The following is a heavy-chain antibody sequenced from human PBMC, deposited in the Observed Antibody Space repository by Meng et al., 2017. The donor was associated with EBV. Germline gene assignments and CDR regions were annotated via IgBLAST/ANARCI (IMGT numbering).Heavy chain of an antibody. V-gene: IGHV1-69*17. CDR3: VRDLLLRILECV. CDR2: INPVFCIA. J-gene: IGHJ4*02. CDR1: SANCNNLC. Sequence: SVSEATKLEPSVKHSGKSSSANCNNLCITGLRQALGQVLRWMRDINPVFCIANFAERVQGRGTISPNTVTRTAYMELTSLRSDYNGVYYCVRDLLLRILECVWGQGTLVTVSS. D-gene: IGHD3-3*01.